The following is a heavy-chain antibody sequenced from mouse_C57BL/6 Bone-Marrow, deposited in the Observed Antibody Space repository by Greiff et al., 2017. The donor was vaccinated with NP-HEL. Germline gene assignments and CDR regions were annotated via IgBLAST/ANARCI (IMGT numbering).Heavy chain of an antibody. V-gene: IGHV1-47*01. Sequence: QVQLQQSGAELVKPGASVTMSCKASGYTFTTYPIEWMKQNHGKSLEWIGNFHPYNDDTKYNEKFKGKATLTVEKSASTVSLELSRVTSDDSAVYYCAKRGYYGNFDDWGQGTTLTVST. CDR1: GYTFTTYP. D-gene: IGHD1-1*01. CDR3: AKRGYYGNFDD. CDR2: FHPYNDDT. J-gene: IGHJ2*01.